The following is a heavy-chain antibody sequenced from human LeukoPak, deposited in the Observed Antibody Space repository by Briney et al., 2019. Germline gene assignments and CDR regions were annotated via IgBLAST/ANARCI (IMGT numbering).Heavy chain of an antibody. CDR3: ARQGALRFLEWSTSSGAFDI. D-gene: IGHD3-3*01. CDR2: IYPGDSDT. CDR1: GYSFTSYW. V-gene: IGHV5-51*01. Sequence: GESLKISCKGSGYSFTSYWIGWVRQMPGKGLEWMGIIYPGDSDTRYSPSFQVQVTISADKSISTAYLQWSSLKASDTAMYYCARQGALRFLEWSTSSGAFDIWGQGTMVTVSS. J-gene: IGHJ3*02.